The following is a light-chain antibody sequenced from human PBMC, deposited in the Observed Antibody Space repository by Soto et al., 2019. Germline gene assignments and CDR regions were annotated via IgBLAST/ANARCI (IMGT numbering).Light chain of an antibody. CDR2: GAS. CDR3: QQSKTLPLT. Sequence: DIQMAQSPPSVSGSVGDRVTITCRASQGIGNGLAWYQQKPGTAPRLLIYGASGLQNGVPSRFSGSGSGTDFTLTISSLQPEDFATYYCQQSKTLPLTFGGGTKVEIK. J-gene: IGKJ4*01. CDR1: QGIGNG. V-gene: IGKV1-12*01.